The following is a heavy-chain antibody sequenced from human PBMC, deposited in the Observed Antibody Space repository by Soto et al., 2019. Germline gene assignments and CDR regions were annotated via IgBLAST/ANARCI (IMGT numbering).Heavy chain of an antibody. CDR3: ARATIGKGYYSYAMDV. D-gene: IGHD5-12*01. Sequence: QVQLQESGPGLVKPSQTLSLTCTVSGGSISSGGYYWSWIRQHPGKGLEWIGYIYYSGSTYYNPSLKSRVTISIDTSKNQFSLKLSSVTAADTAVYYCARATIGKGYYSYAMDVWGQGTTVTVSS. J-gene: IGHJ6*02. V-gene: IGHV4-31*03. CDR1: GGSISSGGYY. CDR2: IYYSGST.